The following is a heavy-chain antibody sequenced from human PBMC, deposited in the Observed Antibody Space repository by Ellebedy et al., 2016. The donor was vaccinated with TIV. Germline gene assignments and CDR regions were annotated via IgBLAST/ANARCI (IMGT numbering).Heavy chain of an antibody. Sequence: PGGSLRLSCAASGFTFSSYWMHWVRQAPGKGLVWVSRINSYGSSTSYEDSVKGRFTISRDHAKKTLYRQMNSLRAEDTAVYYCARSIVGATTWVGAQDYWGQGTLGTVSS. V-gene: IGHV3-74*01. D-gene: IGHD1-26*01. CDR1: GFTFSSYW. J-gene: IGHJ4*02. CDR3: ARSIVGATTWVGAQDY. CDR2: INSYGSST.